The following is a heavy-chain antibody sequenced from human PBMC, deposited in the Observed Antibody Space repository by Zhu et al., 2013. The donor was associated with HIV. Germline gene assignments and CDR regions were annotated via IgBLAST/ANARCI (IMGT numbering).Heavy chain of an antibody. CDR1: GGPFNTYG. J-gene: IGHJ6*02. Sequence: QVQLVQSGAEVKKPGSSVRVSCKASGGPFNTYGFSWVRQAPGQGLEWMGGIIPFYRTPNYAPRFQGRIPITADESTDTVYMELMSLRSYDTAVYFCARGWCRDILSGCGIDVWGQGTTVTVSS. V-gene: IGHV1-69*01. CDR3: ARGWCRDILSGCGIDV. D-gene: IGHD3-9*01. CDR2: IIPFYRTP.